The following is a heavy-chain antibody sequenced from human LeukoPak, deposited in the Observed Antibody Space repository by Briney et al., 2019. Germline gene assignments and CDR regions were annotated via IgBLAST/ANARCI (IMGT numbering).Heavy chain of an antibody. CDR1: GYTFTSYG. D-gene: IGHD3-22*01. V-gene: IGHV1-18*01. CDR3: ARSNEYYYDSSGYESDAFDI. J-gene: IGHJ3*02. Sequence: ASVKVSCKASGYTFTSYGISWVRQAPGQGLEWMGWISAYNGNTNYAQKLQGRVTMTTDTSTSTAYMELRSLRSDDTAVYYCARSNEYYYDSSGYESDAFDIWGQGTMVTVSS. CDR2: ISAYNGNT.